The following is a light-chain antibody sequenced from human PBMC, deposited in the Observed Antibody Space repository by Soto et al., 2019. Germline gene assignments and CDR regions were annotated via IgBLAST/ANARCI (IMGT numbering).Light chain of an antibody. J-gene: IGKJ5*01. CDR3: QHRVNWPLSIT. Sequence: DIQMTQSPSSLSASVGDRVTITCRASQSISSYLNWYQQKPGKAPKLLIYAASSLQSGVPSRFSGSGSGTDFTLSISSLEPEDFAVYYCQHRVNWPLSITFGQGTRLEIK. V-gene: IGKV1-39*01. CDR2: AAS. CDR1: QSISSY.